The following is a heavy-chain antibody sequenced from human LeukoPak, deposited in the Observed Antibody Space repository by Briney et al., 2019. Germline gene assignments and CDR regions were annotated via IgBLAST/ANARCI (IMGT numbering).Heavy chain of an antibody. CDR2: INPNSGGT. CDR1: GYSSTVYY. Sequence: AASVKVSCTASGYSSTVYYMHWVRQAPGQGLGWMGWINPNSGGTNYAQKFQGRVTMTRDTSISTAYMELSRLRSDDMGVYYCARELVKSSSSNWFVPWGQGTLVTVSS. V-gene: IGHV1-2*02. J-gene: IGHJ5*02. D-gene: IGHD2-2*01. CDR3: ARELVKSSSSNWFVP.